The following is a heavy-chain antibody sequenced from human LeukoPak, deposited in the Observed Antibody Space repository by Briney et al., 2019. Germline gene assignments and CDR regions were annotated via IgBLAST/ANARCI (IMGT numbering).Heavy chain of an antibody. Sequence: GGSLRLSCAASGFTFSSYSMNWVRQAPGKGLEWVSSISSSSSYIYYADSVKGRFTISRDNAKNSLYLQMNSLRAEDTAVYYCARDDFRLDYQYMDVWGKGTTVTVSS. CDR2: ISSSSSYI. V-gene: IGHV3-21*01. D-gene: IGHD3/OR15-3a*01. J-gene: IGHJ6*03. CDR3: ARDDFRLDYQYMDV. CDR1: GFTFSSYS.